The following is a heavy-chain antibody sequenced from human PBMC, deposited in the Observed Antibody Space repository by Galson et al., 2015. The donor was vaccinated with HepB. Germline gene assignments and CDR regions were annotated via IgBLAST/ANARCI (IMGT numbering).Heavy chain of an antibody. J-gene: IGHJ4*03. D-gene: IGHD6-6*01. CDR3: ARLTSSSSDPSDY. Sequence: SLRLSCAASGFIFSTYSMNWVRQAPGKGLEWVSSISNSGSHTYYADSVKGRFTISRDNAKTSLYLQMNSLRAEDTAVYYCARLTSSSSDPSDYWGQGTTVAVSS. CDR1: GFIFSTYS. V-gene: IGHV3-21*03. CDR2: ISNSGSHT.